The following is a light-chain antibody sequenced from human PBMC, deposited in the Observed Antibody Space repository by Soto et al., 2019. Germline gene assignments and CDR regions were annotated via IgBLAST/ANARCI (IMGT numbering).Light chain of an antibody. Sequence: DIQMTQSPSTLSASVGDRVTITCRTSQSISVWLAWYQKKAGKAPNLLIYQASRVEIGVPSRFSGSGSETEFTLTISGLQPGDSATYYCQQYNSYSPTFGQGTKVEVK. V-gene: IGKV1-5*03. CDR1: QSISVW. J-gene: IGKJ1*01. CDR2: QAS. CDR3: QQYNSYSPT.